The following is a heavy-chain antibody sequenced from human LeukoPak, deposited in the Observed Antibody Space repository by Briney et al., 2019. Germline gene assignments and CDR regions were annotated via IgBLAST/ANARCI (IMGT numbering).Heavy chain of an antibody. Sequence: ASVKVSCKASGGTFSSYAISWVRQAPGQGLEWMGWISAYNGNTNYAQKLQGRVTMTTDTSTSTAYMELRSLRSDDTAVYYCARLPSNRNYYFDYWGQGTLVTVSS. J-gene: IGHJ4*02. CDR2: ISAYNGNT. D-gene: IGHD1-14*01. V-gene: IGHV1-18*01. CDR3: ARLPSNRNYYFDY. CDR1: GGTFSSYA.